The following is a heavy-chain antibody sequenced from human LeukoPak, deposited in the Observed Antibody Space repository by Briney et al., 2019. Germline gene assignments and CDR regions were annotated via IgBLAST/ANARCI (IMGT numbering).Heavy chain of an antibody. CDR1: GYSFATYW. D-gene: IGHD2-2*01. V-gene: IGHV5-51*01. J-gene: IGHJ4*02. Sequence: GESLKISFNGSGYSFATYWIAWVRQMPGKGLEWMGDIYPSDSDTKYSLSFQGQVTISADTSLSTAYLQWSSLQSSDSAIYFCARRHSYCTSSSCYLYLDTWGQGTLVTVSS. CDR2: IYPSDSDT. CDR3: ARRHSYCTSSSCYLYLDT.